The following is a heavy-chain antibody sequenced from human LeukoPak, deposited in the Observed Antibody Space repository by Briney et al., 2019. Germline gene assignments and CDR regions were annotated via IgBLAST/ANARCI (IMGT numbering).Heavy chain of an antibody. Sequence: GRSLRLSCAASGFTFSSYYMHWARQAPGKGLEWVAVIWYDGSNKYYADSVKGRFTISRDNSKNTLYLQVNSLRAEDTAVYYCARDRGGDGINYYFDYWGQGALVTVSS. CDR2: IWYDGSNK. CDR3: ARDRGGDGINYYFDY. J-gene: IGHJ4*02. D-gene: IGHD5-24*01. CDR1: GFTFSSYY. V-gene: IGHV3-33*01.